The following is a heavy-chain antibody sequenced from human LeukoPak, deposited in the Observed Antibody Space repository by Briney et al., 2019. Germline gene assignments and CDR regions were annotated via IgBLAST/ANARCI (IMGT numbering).Heavy chain of an antibody. CDR2: ISGSGGST. CDR3: ATDLHRDGINWPYFDN. Sequence: GGSLRLSCAASGFTFSSYAMSWVRQAPGKGLEWVSAISGSGGSTYYADSVKGRFTISRDNAKNSLHLQMNSLRAEDTALYYCATDLHRDGINWPYFDNWGQGTLVTVSS. J-gene: IGHJ4*02. CDR1: GFTFSSYA. D-gene: IGHD5-24*01. V-gene: IGHV3-23*01.